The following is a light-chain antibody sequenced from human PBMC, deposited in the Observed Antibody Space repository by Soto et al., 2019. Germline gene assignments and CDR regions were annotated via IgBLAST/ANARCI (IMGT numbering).Light chain of an antibody. V-gene: IGKV3-20*01. Sequence: EIVLTQSPGTLSLFPGERATLSCRATQSVSSNSLAWYQQKPGQAPRLLIYLASIRATGIPDRFSGSGSGTDFTLTISRLEPEDFAVYYCQQYGRSPRTFGQGTKVEIK. J-gene: IGKJ1*01. CDR2: LAS. CDR3: QQYGRSPRT. CDR1: QSVSSNS.